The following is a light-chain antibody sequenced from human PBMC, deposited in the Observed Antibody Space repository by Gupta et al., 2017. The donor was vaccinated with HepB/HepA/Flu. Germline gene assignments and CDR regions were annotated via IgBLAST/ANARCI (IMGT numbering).Light chain of an antibody. CDR2: DVT. CDR3: SSLSSSSTLVV. Sequence: QSALTQPASVSGSPGQSITISCTGTSSDVGGYKYVSWYQQHPGKAPKLMIYDVTNRPSGVSTRFSGSRSGNTASLTISGLQAEDEADYFCSSLSSSSTLVVYGGGTKLTVL. V-gene: IGLV2-14*03. J-gene: IGLJ3*02. CDR1: SSDVGGYKY.